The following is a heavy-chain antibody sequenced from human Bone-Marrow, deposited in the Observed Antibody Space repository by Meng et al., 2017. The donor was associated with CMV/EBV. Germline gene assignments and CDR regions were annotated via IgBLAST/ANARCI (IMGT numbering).Heavy chain of an antibody. Sequence: QLRLPDPGPGLVKPSGTLSLTCPVSGGSISSSSYYWGWIRQPPGKGLEWIGSIYYSGSTYYNPSLKSRVTISVDTSKNQFSLKLSSVTAADTAVYYCARDVYGRGWFDPWGQGTLVTVSS. D-gene: IGHD3-16*01. J-gene: IGHJ5*02. V-gene: IGHV4-39*07. CDR3: ARDVYGRGWFDP. CDR1: GGSISSSSYY. CDR2: IYYSGST.